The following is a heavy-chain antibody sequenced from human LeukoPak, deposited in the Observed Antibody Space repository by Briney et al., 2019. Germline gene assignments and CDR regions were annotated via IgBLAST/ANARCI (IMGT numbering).Heavy chain of an antibody. J-gene: IGHJ6*03. Sequence: SETLSLTCTVSGGSISSGSYYWNWIRQPAGKGLEWIGRIYTSGSTKYNPSLKSRVTVSVDTSKNQFSLKVRSVTAADTAVYYCARTYCGGDCRGYYYYYYMDVWGKGTTVTIPS. CDR1: GGSISSGSYY. CDR2: IYTSGST. D-gene: IGHD2-21*02. CDR3: ARTYCGGDCRGYYYYYYMDV. V-gene: IGHV4-61*02.